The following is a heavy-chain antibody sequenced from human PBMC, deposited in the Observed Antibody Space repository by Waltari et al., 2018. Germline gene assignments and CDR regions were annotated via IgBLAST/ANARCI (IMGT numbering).Heavy chain of an antibody. V-gene: IGHV4-34*01. Sequence: QVQLQQWGAGLLKPSETLSLTCAVYGGSFSGYYWSWIRQPPGKGLEWIGEINHSGSTNYNPSLKSRFTISRDNAKNSLYLQMNSLRAEDTAVYYCARDFAGLFGYWGQGTLVTVSS. CDR2: INHSGST. CDR1: GGSFSGYY. J-gene: IGHJ4*02. CDR3: ARDFAGLFGY. D-gene: IGHD3-9*01.